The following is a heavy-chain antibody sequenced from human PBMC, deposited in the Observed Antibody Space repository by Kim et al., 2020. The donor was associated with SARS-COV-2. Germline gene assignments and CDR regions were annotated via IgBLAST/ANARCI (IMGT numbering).Heavy chain of an antibody. CDR1: GVSVSGGNDY. CDR3: ARADIEGAKYGIDV. Sequence: SETLSLTCTVSGVSVSGGNDYWTWILQPPGKGLEWIGYVYYTRSSDYNPSLKSRVTLSLDTSKNHFSLTMTSVTAADTAVYFCARADIEGAKYGIDVWGQGTTVTVSS. D-gene: IGHD5-12*01. V-gene: IGHV4-61*03. CDR2: VYYTRSS. J-gene: IGHJ6*02.